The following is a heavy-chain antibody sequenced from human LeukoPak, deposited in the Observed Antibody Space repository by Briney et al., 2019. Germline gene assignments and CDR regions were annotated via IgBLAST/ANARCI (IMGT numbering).Heavy chain of an antibody. Sequence: GGSLRLSCAVSGFAFRSYVMSWVRQVPGNGLESVWAITGDGGGTNHADSVKGRFTISRDNSKNTLYLKMTSLRAEDTAVYYCAKETSSGNFVTLDCWGQGTLVTVSS. V-gene: IGHV3-23*01. J-gene: IGHJ4*02. CDR3: AKETSSGNFVTLDC. CDR2: ITGDGGGT. CDR1: GFAFRSYV. D-gene: IGHD1-26*01.